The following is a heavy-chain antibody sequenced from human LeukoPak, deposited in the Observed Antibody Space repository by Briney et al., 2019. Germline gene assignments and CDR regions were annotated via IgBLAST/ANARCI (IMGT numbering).Heavy chain of an antibody. V-gene: IGHV4-31*03. CDR3: ARGSNYDILTGYYIGGAIFDY. CDR1: GGSISSGGYY. Sequence: SQTLSLTCTVSGGSISSGGYYWSWIRQHPGKGLEWIGYIYYSGSTYYNPSLKSRVIISVDTSKNQFSLKLSSVTAADTAVYYCARGSNYDILTGYYIGGAIFDYWGQGTLVTVSS. CDR2: IYYSGST. J-gene: IGHJ4*02. D-gene: IGHD3-9*01.